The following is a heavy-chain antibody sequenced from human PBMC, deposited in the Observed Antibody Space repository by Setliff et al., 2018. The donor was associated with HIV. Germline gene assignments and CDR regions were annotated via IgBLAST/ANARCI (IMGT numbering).Heavy chain of an antibody. CDR2: IYYSGST. CDR3: ARGAPYCNHGICHLFDY. V-gene: IGHV4-59*08. D-gene: IGHD2-8*01. J-gene: IGHJ4*02. CDR1: GGSISSSY. Sequence: PSETLSLTCTVSGGSISSSYWSWIRQPPGKGLEWIGYIYYSGSTNYNPSLKSRVTISVDTSKNQFSLKLSSVTAADTAVYYCARGAPYCNHGICHLFDYCGQGNLVTVSS.